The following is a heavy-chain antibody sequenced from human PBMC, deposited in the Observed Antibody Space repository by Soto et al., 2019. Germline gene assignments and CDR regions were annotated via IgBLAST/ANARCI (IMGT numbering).Heavy chain of an antibody. D-gene: IGHD3-10*01. CDR2: ISPYNRNT. J-gene: IGHJ4*02. V-gene: IGHV1-18*01. CDR3: ARDLDGSGNYYTDY. CDR1: GYPFSSIG. Sequence: QVQLVQSGAEVKKPGASVKVSCKASGYPFSSIGISWVGQAPGQGLEWMGWISPYNRNTYYAQRLQGRVTMTTDTSTSTAYMELRSLRSDDTAVYFCARDLDGSGNYYTDYWGQGTLVTVSS.